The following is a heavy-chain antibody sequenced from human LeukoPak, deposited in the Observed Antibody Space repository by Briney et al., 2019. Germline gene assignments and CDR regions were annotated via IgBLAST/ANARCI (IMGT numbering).Heavy chain of an antibody. CDR2: VHASGSP. CDR3: ARGGTYGSGSARHTTLDY. D-gene: IGHD3-10*01. V-gene: IGHV4-4*07. Sequence: SETLSLTCTVSGGSISPYYWSWIRQSAGKALEWIGRVHASGSPNYNPSLKSRVIISVDKSKNQFSLNLNSVTAADTAIYYCARGGTYGSGSARHTTLDYWGQGALVTVSS. CDR1: GGSISPYY. J-gene: IGHJ4*02.